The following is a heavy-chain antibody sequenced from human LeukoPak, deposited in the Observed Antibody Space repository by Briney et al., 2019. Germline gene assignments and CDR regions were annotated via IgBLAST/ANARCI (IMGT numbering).Heavy chain of an antibody. CDR1: GFTFSSYE. CDR2: ISGSASTK. V-gene: IGHV3-48*03. D-gene: IGHD5-18*01. J-gene: IGHJ4*02. CDR3: ARGAMAGAFDY. Sequence: PGGSLRLSCAASGFTFSSYEMKWVRQAPGKGLEWVSYISGSASTKYYADSVKGRFTISRDNAKNSLYLQMNSLRAEDTAVYYCARGAMAGAFDYWGQGTLVIASS.